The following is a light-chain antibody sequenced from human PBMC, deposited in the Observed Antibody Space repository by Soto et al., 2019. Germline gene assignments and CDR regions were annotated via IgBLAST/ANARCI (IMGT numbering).Light chain of an antibody. J-gene: IGKJ1*01. Sequence: ILMTQSPGTLSVSPGERATLSCRASQSVGTNLAWYQQTPGQAPRLLIDGASDGATGIPARFRGSGSGTDFSLTISSLQSEDSAVYYCQQYNDWPWTFGQGTKVDIK. CDR1: QSVGTN. V-gene: IGKV3-15*01. CDR3: QQYNDWPWT. CDR2: GAS.